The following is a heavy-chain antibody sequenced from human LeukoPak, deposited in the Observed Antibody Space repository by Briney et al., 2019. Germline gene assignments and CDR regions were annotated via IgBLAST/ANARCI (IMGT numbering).Heavy chain of an antibody. CDR1: GGSFSGYY. J-gene: IGHJ5*02. V-gene: IGHV4-34*01. CDR3: ARARLVDNWFDP. CDR2: INHSGGT. Sequence: PSETLSLTCAVYGGSFSGYYWSWIRQPPGKGLEWIGEINHSGGTNYNPSLKSRVTISVDTSKNQFSLKLSSVTAADTAVYYCARARLVDNWFDPWGQGTLVTVSS. D-gene: IGHD6-19*01.